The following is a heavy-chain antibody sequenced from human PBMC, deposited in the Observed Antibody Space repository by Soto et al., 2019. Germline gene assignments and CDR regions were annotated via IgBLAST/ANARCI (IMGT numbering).Heavy chain of an antibody. D-gene: IGHD6-6*01. J-gene: IGHJ6*02. CDR1: GGSIISPGHY. V-gene: IGHV4-31*03. Sequence: PSETLSLTCTVSGGSIISPGHYWSWIRQHPGRGLEWIGYIYYTGNTYYNPSLKSRVTISVDTSKNQFSLKLNSVTAANTAVYYCARDGLDVSSSNYYGMDVWGQGTTVTVSS. CDR3: ARDGLDVSSSNYYGMDV. CDR2: IYYTGNT.